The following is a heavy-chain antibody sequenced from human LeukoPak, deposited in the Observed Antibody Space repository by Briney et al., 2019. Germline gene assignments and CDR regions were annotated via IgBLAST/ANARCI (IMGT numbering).Heavy chain of an antibody. D-gene: IGHD6-13*01. CDR3: ARELTGEYSSSWYGPRAFDI. CDR1: GFNFNTHW. CDR2: ISYDGSNK. J-gene: IGHJ3*02. V-gene: IGHV3-30-3*01. Sequence: PGGSLRLSCVASGFNFNTHWMSWVRQAPGKGLEWVAVISYDGSNKYYADSVKGRFTISRDNSKNTLYLQMNSLRAEDTAVYYCARELTGEYSSSWYGPRAFDIWGQGTMVTVSS.